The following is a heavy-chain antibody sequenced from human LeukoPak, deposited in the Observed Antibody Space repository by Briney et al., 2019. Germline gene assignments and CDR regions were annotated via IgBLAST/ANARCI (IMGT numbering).Heavy chain of an antibody. Sequence: GGSLRLSCVAAGFTFSSCAVSWVRQAPGRGLEWVSAISGSGAGTYYADSVKGRFTISRDNSKNTLYLQMNSLRAEDTAVFYCATGVRYGGNSGYLDFWGRGTLVTVSS. J-gene: IGHJ2*01. CDR1: GFTFSSCA. CDR3: ATGVRYGGNSGYLDF. V-gene: IGHV3-23*01. D-gene: IGHD4-23*01. CDR2: ISGSGAGT.